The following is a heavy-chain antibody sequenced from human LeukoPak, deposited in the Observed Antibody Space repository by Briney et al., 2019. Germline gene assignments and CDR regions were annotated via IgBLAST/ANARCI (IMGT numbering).Heavy chain of an antibody. V-gene: IGHV5-51*01. D-gene: IGHD2-2*01. J-gene: IGHJ5*02. CDR3: ARLVFALSRVVPGAMSGAHNWFDP. Sequence: GESLKISCKGSGYSFTSYRIGWVRQMPGKGLEWMGIIYPGDSDTRYSPSFQGQVTISADKSISTAYMQWRSLKASDSAIYYCARLVFALSRVVPGAMSGAHNWFDPWGQGTLVTVSS. CDR2: IYPGDSDT. CDR1: GYSFTSYR.